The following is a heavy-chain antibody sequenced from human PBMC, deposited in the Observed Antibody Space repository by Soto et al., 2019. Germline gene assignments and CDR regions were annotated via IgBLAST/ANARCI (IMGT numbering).Heavy chain of an antibody. CDR2: IKHDGNEK. CDR3: VRATLSWGHYYFRGLDV. Sequence: GGSLRLSCAATGFMFGTYWMSWVRQAPGKGLEWVANIKHDGNEKYYAGSVKGRFTVSRDNVKNFLHLQMSSLRGDDTGVYFCVRATLSWGHYYFRGLDVWGQGTTVTVSS. CDR1: GFMFGTYW. D-gene: IGHD3-22*01. J-gene: IGHJ6*02. V-gene: IGHV3-7*01.